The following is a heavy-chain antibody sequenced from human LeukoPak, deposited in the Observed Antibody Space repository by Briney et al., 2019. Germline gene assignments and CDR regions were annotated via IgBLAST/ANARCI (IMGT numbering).Heavy chain of an antibody. CDR3: ARGEKYPPYFDY. CDR1: GPTFSTNS. V-gene: IGHV3-21*01. CDR2: ITSTSTYI. D-gene: IGHD1-26*01. J-gene: IGHJ4*02. Sequence: PGRCLTLSRAPSGPTFSTNSVYWVRHPPGKGLDWVSSITSTSTYIHYPDSVRGRFTISRDKAKSSLYLQMDSLRDEDTAVYYCARGEKYPPYFDYWGQGTLVTVSS.